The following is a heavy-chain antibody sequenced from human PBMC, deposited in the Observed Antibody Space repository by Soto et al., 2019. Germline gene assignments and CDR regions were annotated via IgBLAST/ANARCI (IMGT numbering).Heavy chain of an antibody. Sequence: SVKVSCKASGGTFSSYTISWVRQAPGQGLEWMGRIIPILGIANYAQKFQGRVTITADKSTSTAYMELSSLRSEDTAVYYCARDVVGNWNDLYHWGQGTLVTVSS. V-gene: IGHV1-69*04. CDR3: ARDVVGNWNDLYH. CDR2: IIPILGIA. CDR1: GGTFSSYT. J-gene: IGHJ5*02. D-gene: IGHD1-1*01.